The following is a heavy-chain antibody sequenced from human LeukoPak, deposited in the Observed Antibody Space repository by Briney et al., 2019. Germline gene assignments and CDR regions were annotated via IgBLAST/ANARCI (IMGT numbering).Heavy chain of an antibody. D-gene: IGHD3-22*01. J-gene: IGHJ4*02. CDR1: GFTFSSYW. V-gene: IGHV3-74*01. CDR3: ARQSYYYDSSGYYHDY. Sequence: GGSLRLSCAASGFTFSSYWMHWVRQAPGKGLVWVSRINSDGSTTTYADSVKGRFTIPRDNAKNTLYLQVNSLRAEDTAVYYCARQSYYYDSSGYYHDYWGQGTLVTVSS. CDR2: INSDGSTT.